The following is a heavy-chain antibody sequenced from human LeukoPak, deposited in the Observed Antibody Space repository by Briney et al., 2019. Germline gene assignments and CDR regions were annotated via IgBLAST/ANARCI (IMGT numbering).Heavy chain of an antibody. CDR3: ARHVEQLVRFDP. J-gene: IGHJ5*02. CDR1: GGSISSYY. CDR2: IYYSGST. V-gene: IGHV4-59*08. Sequence: PSETLSLACTVSGGSISSYYWSWIRQPPGKGLEWIGYIYYSGSTNYNPSLKSRVTISVDTSKNQFSLKLSSVTAADTAVYYCARHVEQLVRFDPWGQGTLVTVSS. D-gene: IGHD6-13*01.